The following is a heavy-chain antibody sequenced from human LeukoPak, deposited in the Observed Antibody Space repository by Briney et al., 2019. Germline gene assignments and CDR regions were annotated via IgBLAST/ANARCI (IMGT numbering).Heavy chain of an antibody. CDR1: GYTFTSYD. Sequence: ASVKVSCKASGYTFTSYDINWVRQATGQGLEWMGWMNPNSGNTGYAQKFQGRVTITRNTSISTAYMELSSLRSEDTAVYYCARDPYCSGGSCYSDWYFDLWGRGTLVTVSS. CDR3: ARDPYCSGGSCYSDWYFDL. D-gene: IGHD2-15*01. J-gene: IGHJ2*01. V-gene: IGHV1-8*03. CDR2: MNPNSGNT.